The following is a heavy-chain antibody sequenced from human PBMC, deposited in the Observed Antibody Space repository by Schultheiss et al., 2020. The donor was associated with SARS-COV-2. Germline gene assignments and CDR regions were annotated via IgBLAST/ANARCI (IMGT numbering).Heavy chain of an antibody. V-gene: IGHV4-31*03. D-gene: IGHD4-17*01. Sequence: SETLSLTCTVSGGSISSGGYYWSWIRQHPGKGLEWIGYIYYSGSTYYNPSLKSRVTISVDTSKNQFSLKLSSVTAADTAVYYCARVGATVTTSGPDYWGQGTLVTVSS. J-gene: IGHJ4*02. CDR2: IYYSGST. CDR1: GGSISSGGYY. CDR3: ARVGATVTTSGPDY.